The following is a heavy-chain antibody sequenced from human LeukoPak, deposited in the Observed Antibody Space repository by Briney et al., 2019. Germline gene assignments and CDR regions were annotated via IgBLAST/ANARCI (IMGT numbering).Heavy chain of an antibody. J-gene: IGHJ4*02. CDR2: INHSGST. CDR3: ARGRQQLVYFDY. V-gene: IGHV4-34*01. D-gene: IGHD6-13*01. Sequence: SETLSLTCAVYGGSFSGYYWSWIRQPPGKGLEWIGEINHSGSTNYNPSLKSRVTISVDTSKNQFSLKLSSVTAADTAVYYCARGRQQLVYFDYWGQGTLVTVSS. CDR1: GGSFSGYY.